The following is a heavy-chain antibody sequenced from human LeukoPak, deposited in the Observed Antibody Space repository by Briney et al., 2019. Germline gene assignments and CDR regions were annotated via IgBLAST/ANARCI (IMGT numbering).Heavy chain of an antibody. Sequence: GGSLRLSCGASGFTFSSHGMNWVRQAPGKGLEWVSGISPSGGITYYTDSVKGRFTISRDNSKNTVSLQMNSLRGEDTAVYYCAKYLLEQLFDYWGQGTLVTVSS. V-gene: IGHV3-23*01. D-gene: IGHD6-13*01. CDR2: ISPSGGIT. J-gene: IGHJ4*02. CDR1: GFTFSSHG. CDR3: AKYLLEQLFDY.